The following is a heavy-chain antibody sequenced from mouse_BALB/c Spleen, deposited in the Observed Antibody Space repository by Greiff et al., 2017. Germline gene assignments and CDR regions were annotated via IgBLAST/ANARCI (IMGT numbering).Heavy chain of an antibody. D-gene: IGHD2-14*01. CDR2: ISSGGSYT. Sequence: EVKVVESGGDLVKPGGSLKLSCAASGFTFSSYGMSWVRQTPDKRLEWVATISSGGSYTYYPDSVKGRFTISRDNAKNTLYLQMSSLRSEDTAMYYCARSYYRYDGYAMDYWGQGTSVTVSS. V-gene: IGHV5-6*01. J-gene: IGHJ4*01. CDR1: GFTFSSYG. CDR3: ARSYYRYDGYAMDY.